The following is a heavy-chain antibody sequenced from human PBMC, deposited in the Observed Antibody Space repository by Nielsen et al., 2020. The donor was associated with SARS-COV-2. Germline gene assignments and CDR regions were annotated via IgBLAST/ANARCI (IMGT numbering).Heavy chain of an antibody. CDR1: GGSISSGGYY. CDR3: ARHYRAGIYYFDY. CDR2: IYYSGST. Sequence: SETLSPTCTVSGGSISSGGYYWSWIRQHPGKGLEWIGYIYYSGSTYYNPSLKSRVTISVDTSKNQFSLKLSSVTAADTAVYYCARHYRAGIYYFDYWGQGTLVTVSS. D-gene: IGHD6-13*01. J-gene: IGHJ4*02. V-gene: IGHV4-31*03.